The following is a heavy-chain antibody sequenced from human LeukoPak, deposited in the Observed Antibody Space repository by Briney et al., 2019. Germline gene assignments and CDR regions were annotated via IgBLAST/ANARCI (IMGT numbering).Heavy chain of an antibody. CDR2: IYYSVIT. Sequence: PSETRSLTCTVSGGSISSYYWSWIRQPPGKGLEWIGYIYYSVITNYNPSLKSRVTISVDTPKNQFSLNLSSVTAADTAVYYCARVGSYGDLYFDYWGQGTLVTVSS. V-gene: IGHV4-59*01. J-gene: IGHJ4*02. CDR1: GGSISSYY. CDR3: ARVGSYGDLYFDY. D-gene: IGHD4-17*01.